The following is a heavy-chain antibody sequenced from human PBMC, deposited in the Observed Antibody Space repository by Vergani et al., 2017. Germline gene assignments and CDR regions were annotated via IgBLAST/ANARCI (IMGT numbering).Heavy chain of an antibody. Sequence: QVQLAESGGGRVPPGRSLRLSCAASGFSFSSHAIHWVRQAPGKGLEWVAGISNDGSKKYYADSVKGRFTISRDNSKNTLDLQMNSLRTQDTAVYYCAKAGSVTSESLQYNFYMDVWGKGTTVTVS. CDR3: AKAGSVTSESLQYNFYMDV. CDR1: GFSFSSHA. D-gene: IGHD3-10*01. CDR2: ISNDGSKK. J-gene: IGHJ6*03. V-gene: IGHV3-30*18.